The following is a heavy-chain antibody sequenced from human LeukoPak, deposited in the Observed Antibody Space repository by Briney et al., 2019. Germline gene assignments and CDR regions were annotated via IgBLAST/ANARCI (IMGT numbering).Heavy chain of an antibody. V-gene: IGHV4-61*02. CDR3: ARARSPVDYDFWSGYYYYMDV. J-gene: IGHJ6*03. CDR1: GGSISSGSYY. CDR2: IYTSGST. Sequence: SETLSLTCTVSGGSISSGSYYWSWLRQPAGTGLEWIGRIYTSGSTNYNPSLKSRVTISVDTSKNQFSLKLSSVTAADTAVYYCARARSPVDYDFWSGYYYYMDVWGKGTTVTVSS. D-gene: IGHD3-3*01.